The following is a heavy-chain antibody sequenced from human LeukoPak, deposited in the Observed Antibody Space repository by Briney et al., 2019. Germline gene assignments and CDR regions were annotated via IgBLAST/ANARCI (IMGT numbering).Heavy chain of an antibody. Sequence: PGGSLRLSCAASGFNFSSYAMSWVRQAPGKGLEWVSGISGSGGSTDYADSVKGRFTISRDNSKNTLHLQMNSLRVEDTAVYYCAKDYFVSVSRRGNWFDPWGQGTMVTFSS. D-gene: IGHD2-2*01. J-gene: IGHJ5*02. V-gene: IGHV3-23*01. CDR1: GFNFSSYA. CDR3: AKDYFVSVSRRGNWFDP. CDR2: ISGSGGST.